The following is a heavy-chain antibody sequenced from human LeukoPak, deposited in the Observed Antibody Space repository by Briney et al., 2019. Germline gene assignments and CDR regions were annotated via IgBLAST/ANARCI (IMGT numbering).Heavy chain of an antibody. V-gene: IGHV1-69*05. CDR3: ARAGLMVRGVTAAWFDP. D-gene: IGHD3-10*01. Sequence: ASVKVSCKASGGTFSSYAISWVRQAPGQGLEWMGRIIPIFGTANYAQKFQGRVTITTDESTSTAYMELSSLKSEDTAVYYCARAGLMVRGVTAAWFDPWGQGTLVTVSS. CDR1: GGTFSSYA. CDR2: IIPIFGTA. J-gene: IGHJ5*02.